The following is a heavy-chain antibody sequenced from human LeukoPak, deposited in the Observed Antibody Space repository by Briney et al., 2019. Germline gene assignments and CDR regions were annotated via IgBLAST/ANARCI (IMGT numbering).Heavy chain of an antibody. D-gene: IGHD3-22*01. CDR2: INPNSGGT. CDR1: GYTFNGYY. Sequence: GASVKVSCKGSGYTFNGYYMHWVRQAPGQGLEWMGWINPNSGGTNYAQKFQGRVTMTRDTSISTAYMELSRLRSDDTAVYYCARESQEGYYYDNSGMDVWGKGTTVTVSS. J-gene: IGHJ6*04. V-gene: IGHV1-2*02. CDR3: ARESQEGYYYDNSGMDV.